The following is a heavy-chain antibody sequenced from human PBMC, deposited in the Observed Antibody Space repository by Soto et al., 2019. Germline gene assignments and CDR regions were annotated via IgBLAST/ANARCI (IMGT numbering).Heavy chain of an antibody. CDR3: ASVRQWLVRQYFDY. D-gene: IGHD6-19*01. CDR1: GYTLTELS. V-gene: IGHV1-24*01. CDR2: FDPEDGET. J-gene: IGHJ4*02. Sequence: ASVKVSCKFSGYTLTELSMHWVLQAPGKGLEWMGGFDPEDGETIYAQKFQGRVTMTEDTSTDTAYMELSSLRSEDTAVYYCASVRQWLVRQYFDYWGQGTLVTVSS.